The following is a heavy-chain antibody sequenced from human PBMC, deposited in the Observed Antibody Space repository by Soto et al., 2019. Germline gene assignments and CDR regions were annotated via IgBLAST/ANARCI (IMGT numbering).Heavy chain of an antibody. CDR1: GYIFSSFG. D-gene: IGHD2-15*01. Sequence: HVQLVQSGDEVKKPGASVRVSCRASGYIFSSFGITWVRQVPGQGLEWLGWINTSNGDTNSAQKFQGRVTMTTDTFTSTAYMELRGLISDDTAVYYCARGYCSVASCPLDIWGQGTMVTVSS. CDR2: INTSNGDT. CDR3: ARGYCSVASCPLDI. J-gene: IGHJ4*02. V-gene: IGHV1-18*01.